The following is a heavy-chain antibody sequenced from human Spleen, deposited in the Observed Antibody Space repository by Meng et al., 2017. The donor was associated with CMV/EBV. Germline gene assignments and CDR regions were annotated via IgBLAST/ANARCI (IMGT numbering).Heavy chain of an antibody. CDR1: GFTFSSYW. J-gene: IGHJ4*02. CDR3: ARCHCDFWSGYSAPLYFDY. Sequence: GESLKISCAASGFTFSSYWMSWVRQAPGKGLEWAANIKQDGSEKYYVDSVKGRFTISRDNAKNSLYLQMNSLRAEDTAVYYCARCHCDFWSGYSAPLYFDYWGQGTLVTVSS. V-gene: IGHV3-7*01. D-gene: IGHD3-3*01. CDR2: IKQDGSEK.